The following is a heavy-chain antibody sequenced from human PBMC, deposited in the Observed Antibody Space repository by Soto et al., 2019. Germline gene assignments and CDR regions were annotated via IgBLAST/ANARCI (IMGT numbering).Heavy chain of an antibody. D-gene: IGHD3-16*01. V-gene: IGHV6-1*01. J-gene: IGHJ6*02. CDR2: TYYRSKWYN. Sequence: SQTLSLTCAISGDSVSSNSAAWNWIRQSPSRGLEWLGRTYYRSKWYNDYAVSVKSRITINPDTSKNQFSLQLNSVTPEDTAVYYCARGFEGSYGYDYYYGMDVWGQGTTVTVSS. CDR3: ARGFEGSYGYDYYYGMDV. CDR1: GDSVSSNSAA.